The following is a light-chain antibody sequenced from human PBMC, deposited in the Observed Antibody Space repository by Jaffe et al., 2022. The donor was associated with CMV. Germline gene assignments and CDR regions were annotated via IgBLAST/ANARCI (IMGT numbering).Light chain of an antibody. Sequence: QSALTQPASVSGSPGQSITISCTGTSSDVGGYNYVSWYQQHPGKAPKLMIYDVRNRPSGISDRFSGSKSGNTASLTISGLQAEDEAYYYCSSYTSSSLYVFGTGTKVTVL. V-gene: IGLV2-14*03. J-gene: IGLJ1*01. CDR3: SSYTSSSLYV. CDR1: SSDVGGYNY. CDR2: DVR.